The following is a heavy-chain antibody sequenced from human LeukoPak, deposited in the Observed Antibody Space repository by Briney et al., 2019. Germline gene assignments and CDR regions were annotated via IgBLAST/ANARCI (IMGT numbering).Heavy chain of an antibody. V-gene: IGHV3-30*04. CDR1: GFTFSAYA. J-gene: IGHJ1*01. Sequence: PGGSLRLSCTASGFTFSAYAMHWVRQAPGKGLEWVAVISYGETNYYYAESVKGRFSISRDDSKNTLVLQMNSLTTEDTGVYYCARARTGSYYSTFEHWGPGTLVCVSA. CDR3: ARARTGSYYSTFEH. D-gene: IGHD3-10*01. CDR2: ISYGETNY.